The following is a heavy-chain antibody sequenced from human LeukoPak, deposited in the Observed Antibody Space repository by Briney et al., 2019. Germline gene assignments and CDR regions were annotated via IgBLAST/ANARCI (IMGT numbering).Heavy chain of an antibody. J-gene: IGHJ3*01. CDR2: TWQHGSDV. CDR3: AKEWSAFDL. CDR1: GFTCSSFA. D-gene: IGHD2-15*01. Sequence: GGSLRLSCAASGFTCSSFAMHWVRQAPGRGLEWVAVTWQHGSDVAYADSVKGRFIISRDDAKNTVLLQMNSLRDEDTAVYYCAKEWSAFDLWGQGTMVSVSS. V-gene: IGHV3-33*06.